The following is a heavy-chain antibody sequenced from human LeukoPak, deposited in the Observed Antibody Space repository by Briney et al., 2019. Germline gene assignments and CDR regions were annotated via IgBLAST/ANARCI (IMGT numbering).Heavy chain of an antibody. CDR3: ARDPYCSSTSCSLP. CDR2: ISAYGNT. V-gene: IGHV1-18*01. J-gene: IGHJ5*02. Sequence: ASVKVSCKTSGYTFTIYGISWVRQAPGQGLEWMGLISAYGNTNYAQKLQGRVTMTTDTSTSTAYMELRSLRSDDTAVYYCARDPYCSSTSCSLPWGQGTLVTVSS. CDR1: GYTFTIYG. D-gene: IGHD2-2*01.